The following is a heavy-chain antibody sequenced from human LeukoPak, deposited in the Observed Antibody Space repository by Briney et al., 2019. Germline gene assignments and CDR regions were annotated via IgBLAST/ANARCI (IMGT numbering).Heavy chain of an antibody. V-gene: IGHV3-30*02. D-gene: IGHD3-10*01. Sequence: GGSLSLSCAASGFTFRNYGMHWVRQAPGKGLEWVAVIPFDGRNAYYADSVRGRFTISRDNSMNTLFLHVNDLRAEDTAVYYCAKDLTTYGSGSYYDSWGQGSLVSVSS. CDR2: IPFDGRNA. CDR3: AKDLTTYGSGSYYDS. J-gene: IGHJ5*01. CDR1: GFTFRNYG.